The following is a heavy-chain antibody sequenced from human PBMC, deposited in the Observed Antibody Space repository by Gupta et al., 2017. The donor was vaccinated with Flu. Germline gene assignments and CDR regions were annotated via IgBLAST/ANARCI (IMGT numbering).Heavy chain of an antibody. Sequence: QVTLTESGPVLVKPTETLTLTCSVSGFSLNNARVGVSWVRQSPGKPLEWLANIFSEDEKSFSTSLASRLAISEDTSEGQVVLTMTNMGPEDTGTYYCTRIVTGYYHFDYWGRGTLVSVSS. D-gene: IGHD3-9*01. V-gene: IGHV2-26*01. J-gene: IGHJ4*02. CDR2: IFSEDEK. CDR3: TRIVTGYYHFDY. CDR1: GFSLNNARVG.